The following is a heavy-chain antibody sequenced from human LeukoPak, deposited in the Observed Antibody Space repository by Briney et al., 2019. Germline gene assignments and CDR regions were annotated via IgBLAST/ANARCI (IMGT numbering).Heavy chain of an antibody. CDR1: GGSISSSSYY. D-gene: IGHD6-13*01. V-gene: IGHV4-39*07. CDR2: IYYSGST. Sequence: ADTLSLTCTVSGGSISSSSYYWDWLRQPPGKGLESIGSIYYSGSTYYNPSLKSRVTISVDTSKNQFSLKLSSVTAADTAVYYCARFPPIGIAAGYWGQGTLVTVSS. J-gene: IGHJ4*02. CDR3: ARFPPIGIAAGY.